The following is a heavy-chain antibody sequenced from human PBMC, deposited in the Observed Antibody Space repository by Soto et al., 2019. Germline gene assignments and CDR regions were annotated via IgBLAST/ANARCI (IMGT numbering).Heavy chain of an antibody. V-gene: IGHV3-74*01. Sequence: EVQLVESGGGLVQPGGSLRLSCAASGFTFSSYWMHWVRQAPGKGLVWVSRINSDGSSTSYADSVKGRFTISRDNAKNTLYLQMNSLRAEDTAVYYCATLPYSYGYPDAFDIWGQGTMVTVSS. CDR2: INSDGSST. J-gene: IGHJ3*02. D-gene: IGHD5-18*01. CDR3: ATLPYSYGYPDAFDI. CDR1: GFTFSSYW.